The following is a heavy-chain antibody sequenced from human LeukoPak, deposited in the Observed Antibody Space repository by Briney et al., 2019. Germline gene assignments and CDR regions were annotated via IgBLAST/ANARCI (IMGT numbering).Heavy chain of an antibody. CDR3: ASGGRVLSAMFVY. D-gene: IGHD3-10*02. CDR1: GFTFNNYW. V-gene: IGHV3-7*05. Sequence: GGSLRLSCAASGFTFNNYWMSWVRQAPGKGLGWVANIKQDGSEKYYVDSVKGRFTISRDNAKNSLYLQMNSLRAEDTAVYYCASGGRVLSAMFVYWGQGALVTVSS. J-gene: IGHJ4*02. CDR2: IKQDGSEK.